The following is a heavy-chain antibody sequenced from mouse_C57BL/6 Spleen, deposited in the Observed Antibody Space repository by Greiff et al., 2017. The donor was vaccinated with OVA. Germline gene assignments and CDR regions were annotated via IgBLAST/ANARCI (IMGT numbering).Heavy chain of an antibody. CDR3: AGGRSDYFDY. CDR1: GFTFSSYA. J-gene: IGHJ2*01. V-gene: IGHV5-4*03. Sequence: EVKLVESGGGLVKPGGSLKLSCAASGFTFSSYAMSWVRQTPEKRLEWVATISDGGSYTYYPDNVKGRFTISRDNAKNNLYLQMSHLKSEDTAMYYWAGGRSDYFDYWGQGTTLTVSS. CDR2: ISDGGSYT.